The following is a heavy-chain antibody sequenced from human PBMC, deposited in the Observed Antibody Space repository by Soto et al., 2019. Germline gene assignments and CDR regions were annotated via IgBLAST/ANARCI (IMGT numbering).Heavy chain of an antibody. CDR2: ISYDRSNK. J-gene: IGHJ1*01. CDR1: GFTFSSYG. D-gene: IGHD6-6*01. CDR3: AKDKRIAARPPTTTLFQH. V-gene: IGHV3-30*18. Sequence: GGSLRLSCAASGFTFSSYGMHWVRQAPGKGLEWVAVISYDRSNKYYADSVKGRFTISRDNSKNTLYLQINSLRAEDTAVYYCAKDKRIAARPPTTTLFQHWGQGTLVTVSS.